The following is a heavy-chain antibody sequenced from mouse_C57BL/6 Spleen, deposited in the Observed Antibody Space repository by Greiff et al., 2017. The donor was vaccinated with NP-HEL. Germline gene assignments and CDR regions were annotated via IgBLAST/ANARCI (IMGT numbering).Heavy chain of an antibody. CDR1: GYTFTSYG. D-gene: IGHD2-5*01. CDR3: ARDSNYDY. Sequence: QVQLQQSGAELARAGASVKLSCKASGYTFTSYGISWVKQRTGQGLEWIGEIYPRSGNTYYNEKFKGKATLTADKSSSTAYMELRSLTSEDSAVYFCARDSNYDYWGQGTTLTVSS. CDR2: IYPRSGNT. J-gene: IGHJ2*01. V-gene: IGHV1-81*01.